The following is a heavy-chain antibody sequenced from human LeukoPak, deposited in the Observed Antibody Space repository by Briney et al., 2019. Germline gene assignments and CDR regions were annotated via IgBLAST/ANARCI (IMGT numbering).Heavy chain of an antibody. Sequence: PLASVKVSCKASGYTFTSYGISWVRRAPGQGLEWMGWISAYNGNTNYAQKLQGRVTMTTDTSTSTAYMELRSLRSDDTAVYYCARDTLADIVVVPAAVSVFDYWGQGTLVTVSS. V-gene: IGHV1-18*01. D-gene: IGHD2-2*01. CDR1: GYTFTSYG. J-gene: IGHJ4*02. CDR2: ISAYNGNT. CDR3: ARDTLADIVVVPAAVSVFDY.